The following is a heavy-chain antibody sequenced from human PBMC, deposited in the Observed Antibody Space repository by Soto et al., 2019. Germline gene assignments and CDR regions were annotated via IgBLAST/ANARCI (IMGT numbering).Heavy chain of an antibody. V-gene: IGHV3-74*01. CDR2: ISSDGSNI. Sequence: EVQLVESGGGLVQPGGSLRLSCAASGFTFSRYWMHWVRQAPGKGLVWVSRISSDGSNIIYADSVKGRFTSSRDDAKNTMYLQMNNLRDEDTAVYYCGRDQTMAGPTTLDYWGQGALVTVSS. J-gene: IGHJ4*02. CDR3: GRDQTMAGPTTLDY. D-gene: IGHD6-19*01. CDR1: GFTFSRYW.